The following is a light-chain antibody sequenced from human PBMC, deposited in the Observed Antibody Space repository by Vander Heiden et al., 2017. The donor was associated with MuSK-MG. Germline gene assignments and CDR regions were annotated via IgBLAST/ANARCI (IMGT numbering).Light chain of an antibody. V-gene: IGLV3-21*04. CDR2: YES. Sequence: SYVLTQPPSVSVAPGKTARITCGGNNIGSKSVHWYQQKPGQAPVLVIYYESDRPSGIPERFSGSNSGNTATLTISRVEAGDEADYYCQVSDSSSDHYGVFGGGTKLTVL. CDR1: NIGSKS. J-gene: IGLJ2*01. CDR3: QVSDSSSDHYGV.